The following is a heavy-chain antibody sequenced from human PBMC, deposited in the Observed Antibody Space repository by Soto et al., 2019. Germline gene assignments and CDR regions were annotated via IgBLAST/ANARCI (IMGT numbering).Heavy chain of an antibody. D-gene: IGHD2-15*01. J-gene: IGHJ4*02. CDR2: ISPYSGYT. Sequence: XSVKVSGSGCGYCPTKYGINWVRQAPGEGLEWVGWISPYSGYTHSAQKFHGRLTLTTDTAASTAYMELRILRSADTALYYCAREASVIIQAAQPSRFDSWGQGTLVTVSS. V-gene: IGHV1-18*01. CDR3: AREASVIIQAAQPSRFDS. CDR1: GYCPTKYG.